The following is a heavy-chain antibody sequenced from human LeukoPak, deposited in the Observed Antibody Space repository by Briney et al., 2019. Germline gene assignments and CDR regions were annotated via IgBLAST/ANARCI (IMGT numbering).Heavy chain of an antibody. CDR1: GGSISSHY. V-gene: IGHV4-59*11. Sequence: PSETLSLTCTVSGGSISSHYWSWIRQPPGKGLEWIGYIYYSGRTNYNPSLKSRVTISVDTSKNQFSLKLSSVTAADTAVYYCAREGYGSGWYPGAFDIWGQGTMVTVSS. CDR3: AREGYGSGWYPGAFDI. D-gene: IGHD6-19*01. CDR2: IYYSGRT. J-gene: IGHJ3*02.